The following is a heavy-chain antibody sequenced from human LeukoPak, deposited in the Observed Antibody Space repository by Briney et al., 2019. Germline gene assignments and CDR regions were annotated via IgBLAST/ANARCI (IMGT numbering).Heavy chain of an antibody. CDR2: TIPIFGIA. Sequence: ASVKVSCKASGGTFSSYAISWVRQAPGQGLEWMGRTIPIFGIANYAQKFQGRVTITADKSTSTAYMELSSLRSEDTAVYYCARDGGMATINGGQGYYYGMDVWGQGTTVTVSS. CDR3: ARDGGMATINGGQGYYYGMDV. V-gene: IGHV1-69*04. J-gene: IGHJ6*02. CDR1: GGTFSSYA. D-gene: IGHD5-24*01.